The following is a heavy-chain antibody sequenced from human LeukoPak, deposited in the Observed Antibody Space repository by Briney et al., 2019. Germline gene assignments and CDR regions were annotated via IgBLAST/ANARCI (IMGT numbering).Heavy chain of an antibody. J-gene: IGHJ4*02. V-gene: IGHV4-39*01. CDR1: GGSISSSSYY. Sequence: PSETLSLTCTVSGGSISSSSYYWGWIRQPPGKGLEWIGSIYYSGSTYYNPSLKSRVTISVDTSKNQFSLKLSSVTPEDTAVYYCAGGPDIVATTAIDYWGQGTLVTVSS. CDR3: AGGPDIVATTAIDY. CDR2: IYYSGST. D-gene: IGHD5-12*01.